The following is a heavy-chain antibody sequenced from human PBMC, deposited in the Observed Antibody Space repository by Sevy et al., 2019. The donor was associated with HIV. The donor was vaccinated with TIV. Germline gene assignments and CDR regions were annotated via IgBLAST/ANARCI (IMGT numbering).Heavy chain of an antibody. CDR2: ISAYNGNT. D-gene: IGHD2-21*02. Sequence: ASVKVSCKASGYTFTSYGISWVRRAPGQGLEWMGWISAYNGNTNYAQKLQGRVTMTTDTSTSTAYMELRSLRSDDTAVYYCARDLGGYGGNSIDYWGQGTLVNISS. CDR1: GYTFTSYG. J-gene: IGHJ4*02. V-gene: IGHV1-18*01. CDR3: ARDLGGYGGNSIDY.